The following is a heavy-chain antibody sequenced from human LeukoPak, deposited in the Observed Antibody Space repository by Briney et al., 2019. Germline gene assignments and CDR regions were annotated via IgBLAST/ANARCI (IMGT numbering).Heavy chain of an antibody. V-gene: IGHV3-30-3*01. J-gene: IGHJ4*02. CDR3: ARGGDDYVWGSCRYKHFDY. D-gene: IGHD3-16*02. CDR1: GFTFSSYA. Sequence: GGSLRLSCAASGFTFSSYAMHWVRQAPGKGLEWVAVISYDGSNKYYADSVKGRFTISRDNSKNTLYLQMNSLRAEDTAVYYCARGGDDYVWGSCRYKHFDYWGQGTLVTVSS. CDR2: ISYDGSNK.